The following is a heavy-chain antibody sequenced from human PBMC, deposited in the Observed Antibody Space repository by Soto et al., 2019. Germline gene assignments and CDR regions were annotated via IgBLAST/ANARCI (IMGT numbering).Heavy chain of an antibody. Sequence: QLQLQESGPGLVKPSETLSLTCTVSGGSISSSSYYWGWIRQPPGKGLEWIGSIYYSGSTYYNPYLKRRVTISVDTSKNQFSLKLSSVTAADTAVYYCARHFTALMYYDIDERCDPWGQGTLVTVSS. CDR2: IYYSGST. CDR1: GGSISSSSYY. CDR3: ARHFTALMYYDIDERCDP. V-gene: IGHV4-39*01. J-gene: IGHJ5*02. D-gene: IGHD3-9*01.